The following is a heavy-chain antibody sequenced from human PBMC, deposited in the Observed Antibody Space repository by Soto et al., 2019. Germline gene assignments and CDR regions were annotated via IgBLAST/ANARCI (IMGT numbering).Heavy chain of an antibody. V-gene: IGHV3-30*18. J-gene: IGHJ6*02. CDR1: GFTFSSYG. D-gene: IGHD6-19*01. Sequence: QVQLVESGGGVVQPGRSLRLSCAASGFTFSSYGMHWVRQAPGKGREWVAVILYDGSTKYYADSVKGRFTISRDNSTNALYLQRSGLRDEDTALYFCVKDGSSGWPYFDDMAVWGQGTTVTVSS. CDR2: ILYDGSTK. CDR3: VKDGSSGWPYFDDMAV.